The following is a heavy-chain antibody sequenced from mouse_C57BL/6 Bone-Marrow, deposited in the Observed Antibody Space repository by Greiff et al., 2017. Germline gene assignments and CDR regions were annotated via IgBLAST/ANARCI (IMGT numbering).Heavy chain of an antibody. D-gene: IGHD1-1*01. CDR1: GYTFPGYW. J-gene: IGHJ1*03. Sequence: QVQLQQSGAELMKPGASVKLSCKATGYTFPGYWIEWVKQRPGHGLELIGELLPGSGSTNYNEKFKGKATFTADTSSNTAYMQLSSLTTEDSALYYDSRIPLGSKECYFDDWGTGTTVTVSA. CDR2: LLPGSGST. CDR3: SRIPLGSKECYFDD. V-gene: IGHV1-9*01.